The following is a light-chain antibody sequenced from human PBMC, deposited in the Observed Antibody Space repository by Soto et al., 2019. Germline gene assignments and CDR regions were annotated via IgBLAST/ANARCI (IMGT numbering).Light chain of an antibody. J-gene: IGKJ4*01. Sequence: DIQMTQCRSSLSASVGDRVTITCRASQSISSYLNWYQQKPGKAHKLLIYAASSLQSGVPSRFSGSGSGTDFTLTISSLQPEDFATYYCQQSYSTPLAFGGGTKVDIK. CDR3: QQSYSTPLA. CDR1: QSISSY. CDR2: AAS. V-gene: IGKV1-39*01.